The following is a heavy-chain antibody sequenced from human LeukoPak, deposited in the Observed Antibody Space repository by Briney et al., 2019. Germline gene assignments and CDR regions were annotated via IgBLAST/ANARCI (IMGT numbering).Heavy chain of an antibody. CDR1: GGSISSSSYY. J-gene: IGHJ4*02. CDR2: INHNKNT. CDR3: ARDWLGGAVPFGY. Sequence: SETLSLTCTVSGGSISSSSYYWRWIRQPPGKGLECIAEINHNKNTNYNPSLKGRVTISIDPSKNQFSLKLSCVTAADTAVYYCARDWLGGAVPFGYWGQGTLVTASS. D-gene: IGHD6-13*01. V-gene: IGHV4-39*02.